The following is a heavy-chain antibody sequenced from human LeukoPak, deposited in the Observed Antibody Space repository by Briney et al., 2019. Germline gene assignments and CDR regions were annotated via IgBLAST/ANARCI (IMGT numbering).Heavy chain of an antibody. V-gene: IGHV4-34*01. CDR2: INHSGST. Sequence: PSETLSLTCAGYGGSFSGYYWSWIRQPPGKGLEWIGEINHSGSTNYNPSLKSRVTISVDTSKNQFSLKLSSVTAADTAVYYCAREKRFLEWLLWGNWFDPWGQGTLVTVSS. D-gene: IGHD3-3*01. CDR3: AREKRFLEWLLWGNWFDP. J-gene: IGHJ5*02. CDR1: GGSFSGYY.